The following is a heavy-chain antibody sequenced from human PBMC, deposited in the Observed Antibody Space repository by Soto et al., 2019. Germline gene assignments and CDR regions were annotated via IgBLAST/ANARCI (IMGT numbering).Heavy chain of an antibody. D-gene: IGHD2-21*02. V-gene: IGHV3-33*01. Sequence: GGSLRLSCVASGFTFSSYGMHWVRQAPGKGLEWVAFIWYDGRNENYTDSVKGRFSISRDNSKNTLFLQMNSLRVDDTAVYYCARGTATDGLDSWGQGTLVTVSS. CDR1: GFTFSSYG. CDR3: ARGTATDGLDS. CDR2: IWYDGRNE. J-gene: IGHJ5*01.